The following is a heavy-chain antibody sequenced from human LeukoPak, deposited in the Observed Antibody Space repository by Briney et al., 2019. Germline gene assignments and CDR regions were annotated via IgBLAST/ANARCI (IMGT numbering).Heavy chain of an antibody. CDR2: ISYDGTNK. V-gene: IGHV3-30*03. Sequence: GRSLRLSCAASGFTFSNYGMHWVRQAPGEGLEWVAVISYDGTNKYYADSVKGRFTISRDNAKNTLYLQMDSLRAEDTAVYYCSREGYGGGSDYWGQGTLVTVSS. CDR3: SREGYGGGSDY. CDR1: GFTFSNYG. D-gene: IGHD5-12*01. J-gene: IGHJ4*02.